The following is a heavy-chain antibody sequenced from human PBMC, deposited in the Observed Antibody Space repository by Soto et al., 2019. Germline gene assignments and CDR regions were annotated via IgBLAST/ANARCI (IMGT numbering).Heavy chain of an antibody. J-gene: IGHJ4*02. CDR3: ARATDSRGYAVGF. Sequence: PSETLSLTCTVSGGSVSSGSDYWNWIRQPPGKGLEWIGYIYYTGSTNYNPSLKSRVTISLDTSKNQFSLKLSPVTAADTAVYYCARATDSRGYAVGFWGQGALVTVPS. D-gene: IGHD3-22*01. CDR2: IYYTGST. V-gene: IGHV4-61*01. CDR1: GGSVSSGSDY.